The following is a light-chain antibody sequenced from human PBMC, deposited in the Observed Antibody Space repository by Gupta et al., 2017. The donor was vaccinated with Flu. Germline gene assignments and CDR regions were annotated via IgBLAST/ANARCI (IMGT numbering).Light chain of an antibody. J-gene: IGKJ1*01. V-gene: IGKV2-30*01. Sequence: VTLGQPASISCRSSEGLVYSDGNTYLHWFPQRPGQSPRRLIYQVSYRGSGVPDRFSGSGSGTDFTRKSSRVEAEDGGVYFCRQAARWPWAFGQGTTVEIK. CDR1: EGLVYSDGNTY. CDR2: QVS. CDR3: RQAARWPWA.